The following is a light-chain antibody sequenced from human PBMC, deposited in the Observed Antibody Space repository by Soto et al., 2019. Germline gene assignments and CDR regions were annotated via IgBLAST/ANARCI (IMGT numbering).Light chain of an antibody. Sequence: DIVMTQSPLSLPVTPGEPASISCRSSQSLLYSNGYNYLDWYLQKPGQSPQLLIYLGSNRASGVPDRFSDSGSGTDFTLKISRVEAEDVGVYYCMQSLQGPFTFGQGSKLEIQ. V-gene: IGKV2-28*01. CDR3: MQSLQGPFT. J-gene: IGKJ2*01. CDR1: QSLLYSNGYNY. CDR2: LGS.